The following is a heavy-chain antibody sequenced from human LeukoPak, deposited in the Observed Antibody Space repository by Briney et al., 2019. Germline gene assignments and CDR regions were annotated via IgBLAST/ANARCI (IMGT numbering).Heavy chain of an antibody. V-gene: IGHV3-30*04. CDR3: ARVAGRGWFGDFPTNWFDP. J-gene: IGHJ5*02. CDR2: ISYDGSNK. CDR1: GFTFSSYA. Sequence: PGGSLRLSCAASGFTFSSYAMHWVRQAPGKGLEWVAVISYDGSNKYYADSVKGRFTISRDNAKNSLYLQMNSLRAEDTAVYYCARVAGRGWFGDFPTNWFDPWGQGTLVTVSS. D-gene: IGHD3-10*01.